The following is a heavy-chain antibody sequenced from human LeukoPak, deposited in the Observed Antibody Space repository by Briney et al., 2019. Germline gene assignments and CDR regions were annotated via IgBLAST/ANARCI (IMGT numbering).Heavy chain of an antibody. CDR2: ISIIGRAT. D-gene: IGHD3-10*01. CDR3: AGDSISGSVRLGY. J-gene: IGHJ4*02. V-gene: IGHV3-74*01. Sequence: TVGSLSPSCAASGFASSSYSTHGVRHAPGKRRVWVSRISIIGRATQYTDSAKGRLPISRDRAKNTLHLKMTSLRAEAAAVYYCAGDSISGSVRLGYWGQGTLVTVSS. CDR1: GFASSSYS.